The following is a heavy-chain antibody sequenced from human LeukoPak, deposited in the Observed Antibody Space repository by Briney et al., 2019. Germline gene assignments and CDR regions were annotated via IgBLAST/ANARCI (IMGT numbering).Heavy chain of an antibody. V-gene: IGHV3-66*02. CDR3: AKDPEMATAAGDY. J-gene: IGHJ4*02. D-gene: IGHD5-24*01. CDR2: IYSGGST. CDR1: GFTVSSNY. Sequence: GGSLRLSCAASGFTVSSNYMSWVRQAPGKGLEWVSVIYSGGSTYYAESVKGRFTISRDNSKNTLYLQMNSLRAEDTAVYYCAKDPEMATAAGDYWGQGTLVTVSS.